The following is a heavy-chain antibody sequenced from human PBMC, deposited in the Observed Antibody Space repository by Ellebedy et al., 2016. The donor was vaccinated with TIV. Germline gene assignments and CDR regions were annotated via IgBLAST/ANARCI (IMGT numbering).Heavy chain of an antibody. CDR3: TTGVCSGGSCPFDF. V-gene: IGHV3-15*01. J-gene: IGHJ4*02. D-gene: IGHD2-15*01. CDR2: TKSKTDTGTA. Sequence: PGGSLRLSCAASGLTFDTACLSWVRQPPAKGPDWVGRTKSKTDTGTANYAAPLKGRFTISRDDSKNTLYLQMDSLETEDTAVYFCTTGVCSGGSCPFDFWGQGTLVTVSS. CDR1: GLTFDTAC.